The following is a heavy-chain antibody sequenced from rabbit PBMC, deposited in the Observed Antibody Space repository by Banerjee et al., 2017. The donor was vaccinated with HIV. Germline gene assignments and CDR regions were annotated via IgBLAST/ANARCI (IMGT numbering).Heavy chain of an antibody. D-gene: IGHD4-1*01. CDR3: ARYIASSGWGDLNL. Sequence: QSLEESGGGLVKPGASLTLTCAASGFSFSNSVYMCWVRQAPGKGLEWIASIDAGSSGSTYYASWAKGRFTISKTSSTTVTLQMTSLTAADTATYFCARYIASSGWGDLNLRGPGTLVTVS. CDR2: IDAGSSGST. V-gene: IGHV1S40*01. J-gene: IGHJ4*01. CDR1: GFSFSNSVY.